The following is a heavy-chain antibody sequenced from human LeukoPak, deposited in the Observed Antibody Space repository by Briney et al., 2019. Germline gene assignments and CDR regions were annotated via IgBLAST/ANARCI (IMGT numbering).Heavy chain of an antibody. V-gene: IGHV4-34*01. CDR2: ISHSGST. CDR3: ARITMVRGVIIRRYFDY. J-gene: IGHJ4*02. D-gene: IGHD3-10*01. Sequence: PSETLSLTCAVYGGSFSGYYWSWIRQPPGKGLEWIGEISHSGSTNYNPSLKSRVTISVDTSKNQFSLKLSSVTAADTAVYYCARITMVRGVIIRRYFDYWGQGTLVTVSS. CDR1: GGSFSGYY.